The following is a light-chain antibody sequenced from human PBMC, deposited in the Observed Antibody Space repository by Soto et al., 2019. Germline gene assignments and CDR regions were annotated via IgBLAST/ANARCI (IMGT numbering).Light chain of an antibody. CDR3: QQYNNWQYT. Sequence: EIVMTQSPATLSVSPGERATLSCRASPSVSSNLAWYQQKPGQASRLLIYGASTRATGIPASFSGSGSGTELALTISSLQSEDFAVYDGQQYNNWQYTVGQGLKLEIK. CDR2: GAS. CDR1: PSVSSN. V-gene: IGKV3-15*01. J-gene: IGKJ2*01.